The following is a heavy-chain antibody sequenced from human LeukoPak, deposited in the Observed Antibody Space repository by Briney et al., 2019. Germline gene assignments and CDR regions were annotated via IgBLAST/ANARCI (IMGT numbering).Heavy chain of an antibody. J-gene: IGHJ4*02. CDR3: ARVVLDDYVWGSYRYVFDY. D-gene: IGHD3-16*02. CDR1: GGSISSYY. Sequence: SETLSLTCTVSGGSISSYYWSWIRQPPGKGLEWIGYIYYSGSTNYNPSLKSRVTISVDTSKNQFSLKLSSVTAADTAVYYCARVVLDDYVWGSYRYVFDYWGQGTLVTVSS. CDR2: IYYSGST. V-gene: IGHV4-59*01.